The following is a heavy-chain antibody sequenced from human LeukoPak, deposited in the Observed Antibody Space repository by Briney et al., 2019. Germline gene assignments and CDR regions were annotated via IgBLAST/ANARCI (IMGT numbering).Heavy chain of an antibody. D-gene: IGHD3-10*01. CDR2: IIPIFGTA. J-gene: IGHJ4*02. Sequence: SVKVSCKASGGTFSSYAISWLRRAPGQGLEWMGGIIPIFGTANYAQKFQGRVTITADESTSTAYMELSSLRSEDTAVYYCAREYYGSGYLDYWGQGTLVTVSS. CDR3: AREYYGSGYLDY. CDR1: GGTFSSYA. V-gene: IGHV1-69*13.